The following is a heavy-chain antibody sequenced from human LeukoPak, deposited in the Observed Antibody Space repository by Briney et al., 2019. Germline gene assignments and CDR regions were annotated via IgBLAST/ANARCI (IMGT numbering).Heavy chain of an antibody. V-gene: IGHV3-7*03. CDR1: GFTFSSYW. CDR3: AREPSYGSPMYFDY. CDR2: IKQDGSDK. Sequence: GGSLRLSCAASGFTFSSYWMSWVRQAPGKGLEWVANIKQDGSDKYYVDSVKGRFTISRDNAKNSLYLQMNSLRAEDTAVYYCAREPSYGSPMYFDYWGQGTLVTVSS. J-gene: IGHJ4*02. D-gene: IGHD5-18*01.